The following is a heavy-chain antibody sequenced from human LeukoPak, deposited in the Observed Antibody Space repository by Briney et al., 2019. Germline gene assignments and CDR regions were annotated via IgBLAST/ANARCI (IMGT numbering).Heavy chain of an antibody. Sequence: PSETLSLTCAVYGGSFSGYYWSWIRQPPGKGLEWIGEINHSGSTNYNPSLKSRVTISVDTSKNQFSLKLSSVTAADTAVYYCAREMATSVYFDYWGQGTLVTVSS. V-gene: IGHV4-34*01. J-gene: IGHJ4*02. CDR1: GGSFSGYY. CDR2: INHSGST. CDR3: AREMATSVYFDY. D-gene: IGHD5-24*01.